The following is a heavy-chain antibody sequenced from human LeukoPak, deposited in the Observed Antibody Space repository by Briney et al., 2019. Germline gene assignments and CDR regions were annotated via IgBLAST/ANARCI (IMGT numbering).Heavy chain of an antibody. CDR3: ARDDSGSYYGDY. J-gene: IGHJ4*02. CDR2: IIPIFGIA. V-gene: IGHV1-69*04. CDR1: GGTFSSYA. Sequence: SVKVSCKASGGTFSSYAISWVRQAPGQGLEWMGRIIPIFGIANYAQKFQGRVTITADKSTGTAYIELSSLRSEDTAVYYCARDDSGSYYGDYWGQGTLVTVSS. D-gene: IGHD1-26*01.